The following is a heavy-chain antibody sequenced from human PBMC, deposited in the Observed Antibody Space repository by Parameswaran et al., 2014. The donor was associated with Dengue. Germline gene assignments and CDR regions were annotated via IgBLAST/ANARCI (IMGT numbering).Heavy chain of an antibody. J-gene: IGHJ6*02. CDR2: ISSSSSYI. CDR3: ARDTRAGLEWLGLHYYYYGMDV. D-gene: IGHD3-3*01. CDR1: GFTFSSYS. V-gene: IGHV3-21*01. Sequence: GSLRLSCAASGFTFSSYSMNWVRQAPGKGLEWVSSISSSSSYIYYADSVKGRFTISRDNAKNSLYLQMNSLRAEDTAVYYCARDTRAGLEWLGLHYYYYGMDVWGQGTTVTVSS.